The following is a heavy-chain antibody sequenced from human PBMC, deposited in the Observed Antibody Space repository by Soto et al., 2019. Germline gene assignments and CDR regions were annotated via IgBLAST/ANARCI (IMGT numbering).Heavy chain of an antibody. CDR1: GYIFTSYG. Sequence: QVQLVQSGAELKKPGASAKVSCKASGYIFTSYGISWVRQAPGQGLEWMAWISVDSGNTNYAQNFQGRVTMTTDTSASTAHMELRSLRSDDTALYYCARFNGSGTNYYMDVWGKGTMVIVSS. CDR2: ISVDSGNT. V-gene: IGHV1-18*01. J-gene: IGHJ6*03. D-gene: IGHD3-10*01. CDR3: ARFNGSGTNYYMDV.